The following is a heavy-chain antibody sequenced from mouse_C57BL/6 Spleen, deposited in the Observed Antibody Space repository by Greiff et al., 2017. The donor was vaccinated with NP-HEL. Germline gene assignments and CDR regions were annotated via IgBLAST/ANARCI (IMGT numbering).Heavy chain of an antibody. CDR2: ISSGSSTI. CDR1: GFTFSDYG. CDR3: AKANWDFMDY. V-gene: IGHV5-17*01. D-gene: IGHD4-1*01. J-gene: IGHJ4*01. Sequence: EVQLVESGGGLVKPGGSLKLSCAASGFTFSDYGMHWVRQAPEKGLEWVAYISSGSSTIYYADTVKGRFTISRDNAKNTLFLQMTSLRSEDTAMYYCAKANWDFMDYWGQRTSVTVSS.